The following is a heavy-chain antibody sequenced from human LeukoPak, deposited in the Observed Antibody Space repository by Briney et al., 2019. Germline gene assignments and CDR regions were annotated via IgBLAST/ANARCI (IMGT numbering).Heavy chain of an antibody. CDR2: ISHDGSNK. V-gene: IGHV3-30-3*01. CDR3: AREGPRAFDY. CDR1: GFTFSSYA. Sequence: PGGSLRLSCAASGFTFSSYAMHWVRQAPGKGLEWVAVISHDGSNKYYADSVKGRFTISRDNSENTLYLQMNSLRAEDTAVYYCAREGPRAFDYWGQGTLVTVSS. J-gene: IGHJ4*02.